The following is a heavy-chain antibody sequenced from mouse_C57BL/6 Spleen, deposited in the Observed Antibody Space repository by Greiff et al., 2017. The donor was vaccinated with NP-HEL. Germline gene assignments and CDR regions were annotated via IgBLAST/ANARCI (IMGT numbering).Heavy chain of an antibody. J-gene: IGHJ1*03. CDR2: IYPGDGDT. V-gene: IGHV1-82*01. CDR1: GYAFSSSW. D-gene: IGHD1-1*01. CDR3: ARGLNYYGSSYEYFDV. Sequence: QVQLKESGPELVKPGASVKISCKASGYAFSSSWMNWVKQRPGKGLEWIGRIYPGDGDTNYNGKFKGKATLTADKSSSTAYMQLSSLTSEDSAVYFCARGLNYYGSSYEYFDVWGTGTTVTVSS.